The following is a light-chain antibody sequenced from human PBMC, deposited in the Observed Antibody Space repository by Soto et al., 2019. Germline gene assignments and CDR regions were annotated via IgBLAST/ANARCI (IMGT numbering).Light chain of an antibody. CDR2: EVS. J-gene: IGLJ2*01. CDR3: CSYAGSNVV. Sequence: QSALTQPASVSGSPGQSITISCTGTSSDVGSYNLVSWYQQHPGKAPKLMIYEVSKRPSGVSNRFSGSKPGNTASLTISGLQAEDEADYYCCSYAGSNVVFGGGTKLTVL. CDR1: SSDVGSYNL. V-gene: IGLV2-23*02.